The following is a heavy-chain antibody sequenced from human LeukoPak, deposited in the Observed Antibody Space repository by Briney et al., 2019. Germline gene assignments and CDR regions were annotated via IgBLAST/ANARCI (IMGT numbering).Heavy chain of an antibody. V-gene: IGHV4-39*07. CDR3: ARRRGTYYYDSSGYRNWFDP. CDR2: IYYSGST. D-gene: IGHD3-22*01. Sequence: SETLSLTCTVSGGSISSSSYYWGWIRQPPGKGLEWIGSIYYSGSTYYNPSLKSRVTISVDTSKNQFSLKLSSVTAADTAVYYCARRRGTYYYDSSGYRNWFDPWGQGTLVTVSS. J-gene: IGHJ5*02. CDR1: GGSISSSSYY.